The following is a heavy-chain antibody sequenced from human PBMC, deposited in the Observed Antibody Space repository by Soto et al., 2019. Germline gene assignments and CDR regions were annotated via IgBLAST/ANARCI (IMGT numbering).Heavy chain of an antibody. J-gene: IGHJ4*02. CDR3: ARGPVERALIAAYFDY. D-gene: IGHD2-2*01. V-gene: IGHV1-69*13. CDR1: GGSFSNSA. CDR2: IIPIFGTT. Sequence: QVQLVQSGAEEKTPGSSVKVSCNASGGSFSNSAVSWLRQAPGQGPEWMGVIIPIFGTTNYAQKFQGRVTITADASTNTAYMDLSGLTSEETAVYFCARGPVERALIAAYFDYWGQGPLVTVSS.